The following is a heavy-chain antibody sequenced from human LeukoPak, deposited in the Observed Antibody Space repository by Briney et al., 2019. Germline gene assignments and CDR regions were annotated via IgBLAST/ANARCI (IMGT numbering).Heavy chain of an antibody. CDR1: GGSISMYY. J-gene: IGHJ4*02. CDR3: VREITMTVVVD. V-gene: IGHV4-4*07. D-gene: IGHD3-22*01. CDR2: IYSSGNT. Sequence: SETLSLTCTVPGGSISMYYWSWIRQSAGKGLEWIGRIYSSGNTNYNPSLKSRVTMSVDTSKNQFSLKLSSVTAADTAVYYCVREITMTVVVDRGQGTLVTVSS.